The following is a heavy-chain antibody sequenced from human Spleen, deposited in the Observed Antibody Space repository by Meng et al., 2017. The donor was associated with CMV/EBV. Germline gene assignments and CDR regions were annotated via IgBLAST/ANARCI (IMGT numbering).Heavy chain of an antibody. CDR2: INQAGSEK. Sequence: GGSLRLSCAAFRFTFSSYWMHWVRQAPGRGLEWVANINQAGSEKYYVDSVKGRFTISRDNTKNSLYLQMRSLRVEDTAVYYCARAIGAAESHWGQGTLVTVSS. CDR1: RFTFSSYW. CDR3: ARAIGAAESH. D-gene: IGHD6-13*01. V-gene: IGHV3-7*01. J-gene: IGHJ4*02.